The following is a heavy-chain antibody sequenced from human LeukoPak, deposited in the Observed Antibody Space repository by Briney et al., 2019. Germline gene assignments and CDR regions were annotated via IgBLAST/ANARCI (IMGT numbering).Heavy chain of an antibody. V-gene: IGHV3-23*01. CDR1: GFTFSSYA. Sequence: GGSLRFSCAASGFTFSSYAMSWVRQAPGKGLEWVSAISGSGGSTYYADSVKGRFTISRDNSKNTLYLQMNSLRAEDTAVYYCAKALSGLSAFDIWGQGTMVTVSS. D-gene: IGHD3-10*01. J-gene: IGHJ3*02. CDR3: AKALSGLSAFDI. CDR2: ISGSGGST.